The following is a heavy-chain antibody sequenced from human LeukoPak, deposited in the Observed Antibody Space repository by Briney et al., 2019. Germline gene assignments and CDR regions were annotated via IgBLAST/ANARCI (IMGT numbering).Heavy chain of an antibody. J-gene: IGHJ4*02. CDR2: IYYSGIT. CDR1: GGSISSSSYY. Sequence: SETLSLTCTISGGSISSSSYYWGWIRQPPGKGLEWIGSIYYSGITYYNPSLKSRVTISVDTSKNQFSLKLTSVTAADTAVYYCARDSSGWYADYWGQGTLVTVSS. V-gene: IGHV4-39*07. D-gene: IGHD6-19*01. CDR3: ARDSSGWYADY.